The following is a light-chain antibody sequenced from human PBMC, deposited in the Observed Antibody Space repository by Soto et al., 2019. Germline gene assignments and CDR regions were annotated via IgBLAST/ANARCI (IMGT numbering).Light chain of an antibody. V-gene: IGKV3D-15*01. CDR1: QSVRTK. CDR3: QQRSSWRVT. CDR2: GAS. J-gene: IGKJ4*01. Sequence: ETVMTQSPATLSVSPGERATLSCRASQSVRTKLAWYQQKPGQAPRLLIYGASSRATGIPARFSGSGSGTEFTLTISSLQSEDSGVYYCQQRSSWRVTFGGGTKVDIK.